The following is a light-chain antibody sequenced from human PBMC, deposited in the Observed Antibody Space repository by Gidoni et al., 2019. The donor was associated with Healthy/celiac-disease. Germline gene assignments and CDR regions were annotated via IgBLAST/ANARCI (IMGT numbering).Light chain of an antibody. Sequence: QSVLTQPPSASGTPAPRVTISCSGSSSNIGSNTVNWYQQLPGTAPKLLIYSNNQRPSGVPDRCSGSKSGNSASLAISGLQSEDEADYYCAAWDDSLNGYVFGTGTKITVL. CDR2: SNN. V-gene: IGLV1-44*01. J-gene: IGLJ1*01. CDR3: AAWDDSLNGYV. CDR1: SSNIGSNT.